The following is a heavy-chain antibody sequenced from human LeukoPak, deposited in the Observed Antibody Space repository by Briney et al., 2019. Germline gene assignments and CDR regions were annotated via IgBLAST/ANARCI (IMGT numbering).Heavy chain of an antibody. CDR3: ARDSADYGDYDY. CDR2: INQDGTEL. Sequence: GGSLRLSCAASGFTFSSHWMSWVRQAPGGGLEWVANINQDGTELYYVDSVRGRFTISRDNAKNSLYLQMNSLRAEDTAVYYCARDSADYGDYDYWGQGTLVTVSS. J-gene: IGHJ4*02. D-gene: IGHD4-17*01. CDR1: GFTFSSHW. V-gene: IGHV3-7*05.